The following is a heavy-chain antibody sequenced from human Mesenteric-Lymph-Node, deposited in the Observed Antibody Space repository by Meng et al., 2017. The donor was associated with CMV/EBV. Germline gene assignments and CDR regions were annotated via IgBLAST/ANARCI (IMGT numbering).Heavy chain of an antibody. CDR1: GFTFSSYS. Sequence: GESLKISCAASGFTFSSYSMNWVRQAPGQGLEWVSSISSSSTYIYYADSVRGRFTISRDNAKASLHLQMSNLRVGDTAVYYCAREGDGGSYAEYWGQGALVTVSS. V-gene: IGHV3-21*01. CDR2: ISSSSTYI. J-gene: IGHJ4*02. D-gene: IGHD1-26*01. CDR3: AREGDGGSYAEY.